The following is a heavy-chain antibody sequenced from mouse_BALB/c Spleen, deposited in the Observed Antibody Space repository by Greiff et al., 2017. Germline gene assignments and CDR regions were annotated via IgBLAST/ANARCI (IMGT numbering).Heavy chain of an antibody. J-gene: IGHJ4*01. Sequence: QVQLQQSGAELVRPGSSVKISCKASGYAFSSYWMNWVKQRPGQGLEWIGQIYPGDGDTNYNGKFKGKATLTADKSSSTAYMQLSSLTSEDSAVYFCAREEHYAMDYWGQGTSVTVSS. CDR1: GYAFSSYW. CDR3: AREEHYAMDY. V-gene: IGHV1-80*01. CDR2: IYPGDGDT.